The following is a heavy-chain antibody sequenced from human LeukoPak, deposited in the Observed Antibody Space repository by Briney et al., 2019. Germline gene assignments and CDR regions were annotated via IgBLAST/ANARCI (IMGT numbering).Heavy chain of an antibody. V-gene: IGHV4-39*07. CDR3: ARASAYSRSSGVNY. CDR1: GGSISSISSNNYH. CDR2: INESGDT. J-gene: IGHJ4*02. D-gene: IGHD6-6*01. Sequence: SETLSLTCIVSGGSISSISSNNYHWGWIRQPPGEGLEWIGEINESGDTNYNPSLKSRVTISVDASKKQFSLRLSSLTAADAAVYYCARASAYSRSSGVNYWGQGTLVTVSS.